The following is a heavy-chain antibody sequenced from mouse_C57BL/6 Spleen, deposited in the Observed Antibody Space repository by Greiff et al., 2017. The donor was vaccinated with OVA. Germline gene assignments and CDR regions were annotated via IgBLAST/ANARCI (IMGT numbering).Heavy chain of an antibody. D-gene: IGHD4-1*01. CDR3: ARGGGTPFAY. CDR1: GFTFSDYG. J-gene: IGHJ3*01. V-gene: IGHV5-17*01. CDR2: ISSGSSTI. Sequence: EVMLVESGGGLVKPGGSLKLSCAASGFTFSDYGMHWVRQAPEKGLEWVAYISSGSSTIYYADTVKGRFTISRDNAKNTLFLQMTSLRSEDTAMYYCARGGGTPFAYWGQGTLVTVSA.